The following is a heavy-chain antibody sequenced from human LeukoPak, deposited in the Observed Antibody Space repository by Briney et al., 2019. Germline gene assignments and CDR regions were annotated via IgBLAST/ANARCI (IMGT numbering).Heavy chain of an antibody. D-gene: IGHD3-22*01. J-gene: IGHJ4*02. CDR2: IIPIFGTA. Sequence: SVKVSCKASGGTFSSYAISWVRQAPGQGLEWMVGIIPIFGTANYAQKFQGRVTITTDESTSTAYMELSSLRSEDTAVYYCARGAYDSSGYYPYYFDYWGQGTLVTVSS. V-gene: IGHV1-69*05. CDR1: GGTFSSYA. CDR3: ARGAYDSSGYYPYYFDY.